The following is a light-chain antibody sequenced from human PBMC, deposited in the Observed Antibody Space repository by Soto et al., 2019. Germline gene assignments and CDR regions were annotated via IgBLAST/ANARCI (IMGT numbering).Light chain of an antibody. CDR1: SGHSNYV. V-gene: IGLV4-69*01. CDR2: LNSDGSH. J-gene: IGLJ2*01. CDR3: QTWDTGIRV. Sequence: QLVLTQSPSASASLGASVKLTCTLSSGHSNYVIAWHQQQPEKGPRYLMKLNSDGSHSKGDGIPDRFSGSSSGAERYLTISSLQSEDKADYYCQTWDTGIRVFGGGTKVTVL.